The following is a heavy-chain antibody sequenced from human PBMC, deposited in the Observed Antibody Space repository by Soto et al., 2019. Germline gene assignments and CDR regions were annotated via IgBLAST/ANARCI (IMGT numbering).Heavy chain of an antibody. Sequence: GGSLRLSCGASGFTSSSYAMSWVRQAPGKGLEWVSVISGSGGSTHYADSMKGRFTISRDNSKNTVDLQMNSLRAEDTAVYYCATLYGSNPVRFDDWGQGTLVTVSS. J-gene: IGHJ4*02. CDR3: ATLYGSNPVRFDD. CDR1: GFTSSSYA. D-gene: IGHD4-17*01. CDR2: ISGSGGST. V-gene: IGHV3-23*01.